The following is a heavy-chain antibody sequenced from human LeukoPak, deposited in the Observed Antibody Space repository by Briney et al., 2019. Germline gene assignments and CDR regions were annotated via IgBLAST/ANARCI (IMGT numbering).Heavy chain of an antibody. Sequence: SETLSLTCTVSGGSISSYYWSWIRQPPGKGLEWIGYIYYSVGTTYNPSLKSRVTTSVDTSQYQFSLKLSSVTAADTAVYSCARAPYYDSSGYPTSYFDLWGRGTLVTVSS. CDR3: ARAPYYDSSGYPTSYFDL. J-gene: IGHJ2*01. D-gene: IGHD3-22*01. CDR2: IYYSVGT. V-gene: IGHV4-59*01. CDR1: GGSISSYY.